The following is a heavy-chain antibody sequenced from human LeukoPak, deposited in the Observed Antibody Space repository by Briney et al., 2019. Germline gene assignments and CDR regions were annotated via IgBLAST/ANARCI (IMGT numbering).Heavy chain of an antibody. Sequence: PSETLSLTCTVSGGSISNYYWNWIRQPAGKGLEWIGRIYTSGSTNYNPSLKSRVTMSVDTSKNQFSLKLSSVTAADTAVYYCARDQVAGTMYYFDYWGQGTLVTVSS. D-gene: IGHD6-19*01. CDR1: GGSISNYY. J-gene: IGHJ4*02. CDR2: IYTSGST. V-gene: IGHV4-4*07. CDR3: ARDQVAGTMYYFDY.